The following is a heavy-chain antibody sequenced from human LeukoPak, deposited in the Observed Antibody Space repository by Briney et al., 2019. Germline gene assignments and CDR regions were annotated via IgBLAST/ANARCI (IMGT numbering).Heavy chain of an antibody. V-gene: IGHV4-34*01. CDR1: GGSFSGYY. CDR2: INHSGGT. D-gene: IGHD3-10*01. CDR3: ARGGYYYGSGRSRNWFDP. J-gene: IGHJ5*02. Sequence: SETLSLTCAVYGGSFSGYYWSWIRQPPGKGLEWIGEINHSGGTNYNPSLKSRVTISVDTSKNQFSLKLSSVTAADTAVYYCARGGYYYGSGRSRNWFDPWGQGTLVTVSS.